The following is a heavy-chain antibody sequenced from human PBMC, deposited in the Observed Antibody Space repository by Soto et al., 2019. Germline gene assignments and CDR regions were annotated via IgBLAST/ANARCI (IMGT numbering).Heavy chain of an antibody. J-gene: IGHJ3*02. CDR3: ARGETYCTNGVCYAFDI. CDR1: GDSVSSNSAA. Sequence: KQSQTLSLTCAISGDSVSSNSAAWNWIRQSPSRGLEWLGRTYYRSKWYNDYAVSVKSRITINPDTSKNQFSLQLNSVTPEDTAVYYCARGETYCTNGVCYAFDIWGQGTMVTVSS. CDR2: TYYRSKWYN. D-gene: IGHD2-8*01. V-gene: IGHV6-1*01.